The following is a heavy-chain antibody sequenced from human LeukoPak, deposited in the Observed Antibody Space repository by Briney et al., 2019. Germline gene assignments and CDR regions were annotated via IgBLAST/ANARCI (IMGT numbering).Heavy chain of an antibody. CDR2: IYYSGST. D-gene: IGHD2-2*01. V-gene: IGHV4-31*03. J-gene: IGHJ5*02. CDR3: ARGRRDIVVVPATNWFDP. CDR1: GGSISGGGYY. Sequence: PSETLSLTCTVSGGSISGGGYYWGWLRQHPGKGREWIVYIYYSGSTYYNPSLKSRFTISVDASKNQFSLKLSSVTAADTAVYYCARGRRDIVVVPATNWFDPWGQGTLVTVSS.